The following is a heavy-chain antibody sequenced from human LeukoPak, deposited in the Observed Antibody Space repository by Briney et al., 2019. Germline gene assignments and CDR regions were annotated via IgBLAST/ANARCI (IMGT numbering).Heavy chain of an antibody. CDR2: IRYDGSNK. D-gene: IGHD2-8*01. Sequence: GGSLRLSCAASGFTFSSYGMHWVRQAPGKGLEWVAFIRYDGSNKYYADSVKGRFTISRDNAKNSLYLQMNSLRPEDTALYYCSTDPRLLMYWGHGTLVTVSS. V-gene: IGHV3-30*02. J-gene: IGHJ4*01. CDR1: GFTFSSYG. CDR3: STDPRLLMY.